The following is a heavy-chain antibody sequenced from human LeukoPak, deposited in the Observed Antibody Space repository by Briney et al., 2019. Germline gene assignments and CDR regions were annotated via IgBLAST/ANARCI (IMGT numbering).Heavy chain of an antibody. CDR3: ARVEATTARSYYYYYMDV. J-gene: IGHJ6*03. Sequence: PGGSLRLSCSASGFSFTSCAMNWVRQAPGKGLEWVSSITTGSSYIYYADSVRGRLSVSRDNAKNSLYLEMNSLRAEDTAVYYCARVEATTARSYYYYYMDVWGKGTTVTVSS. D-gene: IGHD1-1*01. CDR2: ITTGSSYI. V-gene: IGHV3-21*06. CDR1: GFSFTSCA.